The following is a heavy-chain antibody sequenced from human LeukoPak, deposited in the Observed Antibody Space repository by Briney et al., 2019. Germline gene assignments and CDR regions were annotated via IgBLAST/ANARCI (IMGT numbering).Heavy chain of an antibody. CDR2: ISGSGGST. J-gene: IGHJ4*02. Sequence: GGSLRLSCAASGFTFSSYAMSWVRQAPGKGLEWVSAISGSGGSTYYADSVKGRFTISRDNSKNTLYLQMNSLRAEDTAIYYCAKDIVVTGTGDYWGQGTLVTVSS. CDR1: GFTFSSYA. D-gene: IGHD1-20*01. V-gene: IGHV3-23*01. CDR3: AKDIVVTGTGDY.